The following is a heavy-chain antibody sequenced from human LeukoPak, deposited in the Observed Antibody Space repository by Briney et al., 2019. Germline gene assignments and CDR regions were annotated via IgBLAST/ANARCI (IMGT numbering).Heavy chain of an antibody. CDR2: ISGSGGST. CDR1: GFTFSSYA. CDR3: AKGYDPPPYYYYYGMDV. Sequence: TGGSLRLSCAASGFTFSSYAMSWVRQAPGKGLEWVSAISGSGGSTYYADSVKGRFTISRDNSKNTLYLQMNSLRAEDTAVYYCAKGYDPPPYYYYYGMDVWGQGTTVTVSS. D-gene: IGHD3-3*01. J-gene: IGHJ6*02. V-gene: IGHV3-23*01.